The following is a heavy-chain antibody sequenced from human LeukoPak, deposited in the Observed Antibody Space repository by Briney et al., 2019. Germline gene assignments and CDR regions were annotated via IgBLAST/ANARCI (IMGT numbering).Heavy chain of an antibody. V-gene: IGHV3-64*01. Sequence: GGSLRLSCAASGFTFSTYAMHWVRQAPGKGLEYVAAIDSKGDYPHYANSVKGRFTNSRENSKNTLSLEMGSLRAEDMAVYYCARPSSSGWYAPFFWGQGTLVTVSS. D-gene: IGHD6-19*01. CDR3: ARPSSSGWYAPFF. CDR1: GFTFSTYA. CDR2: IDSKGDYP. J-gene: IGHJ4*02.